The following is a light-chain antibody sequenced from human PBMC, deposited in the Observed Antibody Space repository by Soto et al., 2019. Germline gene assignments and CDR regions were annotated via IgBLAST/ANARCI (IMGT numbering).Light chain of an antibody. V-gene: IGKV3-20*01. Sequence: EIVLTQSPGTVSLSPGESATLSCRASQSVSSNSLAWYRRNPGQPPSLLIYCTSTRATDISRSFSGSGSGTDFTLTMTRLEPVDFAVNFWQQNGDAPQTFGPGTKVE. J-gene: IGKJ1*01. CDR2: CTS. CDR1: QSVSSNS. CDR3: QQNGDAPQT.